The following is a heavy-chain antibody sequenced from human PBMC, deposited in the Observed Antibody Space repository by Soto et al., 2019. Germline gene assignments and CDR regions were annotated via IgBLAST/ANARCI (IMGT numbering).Heavy chain of an antibody. J-gene: IGHJ6*03. CDR1: GFTFRSYW. V-gene: IGHV3-7*01. D-gene: IGHD1-1*01. CDR2: INPDGSEK. Sequence: PGGSLRLSCEAAGFTFRSYWMIWVRQAPGKGLEWVANINPDGSEKYSVDSVKGRFTISRDNAKNSLYLQMNSLRAEDTAVYYCAREGTDYDYYYMDVWGKGTMVTVSS. CDR3: AREGTDYDYYYMDV.